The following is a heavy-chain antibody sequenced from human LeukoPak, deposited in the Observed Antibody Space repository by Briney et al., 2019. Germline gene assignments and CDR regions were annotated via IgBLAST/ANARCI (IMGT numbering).Heavy chain of an antibody. CDR1: GFTFDDYA. J-gene: IGHJ4*02. CDR3: AKGQGYNYGDSIDY. V-gene: IGHV3-9*01. Sequence: GRSLRLSCAASGFTFDDYAMHWVRQAPGKGLEWVSGISWNSGSIGYADSVKGRFTISRDNAKNSLYLQMNSLRDEDTAVYYCAKGQGYNYGDSIDYWGQGTLVTVSS. D-gene: IGHD4-17*01. CDR2: ISWNSGSI.